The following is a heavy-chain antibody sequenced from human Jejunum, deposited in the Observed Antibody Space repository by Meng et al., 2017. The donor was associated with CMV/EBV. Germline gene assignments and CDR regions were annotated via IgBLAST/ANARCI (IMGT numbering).Heavy chain of an antibody. V-gene: IGHV3-74*01. J-gene: IGHJ1*01. CDR3: ARAPSGLGFSEATS. D-gene: IGHD5-12*01. Sequence: AASGFTFVGPWILWFRQVPGKGLVWVSCIPSVGGERRYAASVKGRFTISRGDNTVYLQMDSLRVEDTGIYYCARAPSGLGFSEATSWGQGTLVTVSS. CDR2: IPSVGGER. CDR1: GFTFVGPW.